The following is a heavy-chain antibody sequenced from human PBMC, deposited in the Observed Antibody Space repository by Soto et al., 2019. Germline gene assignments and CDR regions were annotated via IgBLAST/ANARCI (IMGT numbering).Heavy chain of an antibody. CDR1: GLTISDYY. CDR2: ISSSSSYT. D-gene: IGHD3-10*01. V-gene: IGHV3-11*05. J-gene: IGHJ5*02. CDR3: ARDGLTMVRGVITGSNWFDP. Sequence: GGSLRLSCAAAGLTISDYYMSWIRKAPGKGLEWVSYISSSSSYTNYADSVKGRFTISRDNAKNSLYLQMNSLRAEDTAVYYCARDGLTMVRGVITGSNWFDPWGQGTLVTVSS.